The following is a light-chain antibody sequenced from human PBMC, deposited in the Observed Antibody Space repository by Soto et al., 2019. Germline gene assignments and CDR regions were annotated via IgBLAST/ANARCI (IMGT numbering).Light chain of an antibody. CDR2: AAS. V-gene: IGKV3-20*01. CDR1: QSISSGY. CDR3: RQYGSSAWT. J-gene: IGKJ1*01. Sequence: EIVLTQSPGTLSLSPGERATLSCRASQSISSGYVAWYQQKPGQAPRLLIYAASSRATGIAERFRGSGSGRDFTLTISRLEPEDFSVYYCRQYGSSAWTFGKGTKVEIK.